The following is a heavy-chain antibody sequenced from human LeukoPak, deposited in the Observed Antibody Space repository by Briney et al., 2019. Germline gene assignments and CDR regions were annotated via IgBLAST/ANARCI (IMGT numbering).Heavy chain of an antibody. CDR1: GFTVSSNY. J-gene: IGHJ6*02. CDR3: ARDPPPYYYGMDV. CDR2: IYSGGST. Sequence: GGSLRPSCAASGFTVSSNYMSWVRQAPGKGPEWVSVIYSGGSTYYADSVKGRFTISRDNSKNTLYLQMNSLRAEDTAVYYCARDPPPYYYGMDVWGQGTTVTVSS. V-gene: IGHV3-53*01.